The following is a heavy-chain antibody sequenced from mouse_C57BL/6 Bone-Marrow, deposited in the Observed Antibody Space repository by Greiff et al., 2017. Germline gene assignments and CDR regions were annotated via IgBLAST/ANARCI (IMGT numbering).Heavy chain of an antibody. CDR1: GYSFTGYY. J-gene: IGHJ3*01. CDR3: ARTPELAWFAY. CDR2: INPSTGGT. D-gene: IGHD4-1*01. Sequence: EVQLQQSGPELVKPGASVKISCKASGYSFTGYYMNWVKQSPEKSLEWIGEINPSTGGTTYNQKFKAKATLTVDKSSSTAYMQLKSLTSEDSAVYYCARTPELAWFAYWGQGTLVTVSA. V-gene: IGHV1-42*01.